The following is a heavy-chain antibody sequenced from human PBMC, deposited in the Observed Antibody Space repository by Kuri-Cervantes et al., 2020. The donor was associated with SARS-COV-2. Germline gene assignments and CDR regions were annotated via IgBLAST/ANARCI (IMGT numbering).Heavy chain of an antibody. CDR2: ISGSGGST. J-gene: IGHJ5*02. Sequence: GGSLRLSCAASGFTFSSYAMSWVRQAPGKGLEWVSAISGSGGSTYYADSVKGRFTISRDNSKNTLYLQMNSLRAEDTAVYYCARGITVFGVVMDLGWFDPWGQGTLVTVSS. CDR1: GFTFSSYA. V-gene: IGHV3-23*01. CDR3: ARGITVFGVVMDLGWFDP. D-gene: IGHD3-3*01.